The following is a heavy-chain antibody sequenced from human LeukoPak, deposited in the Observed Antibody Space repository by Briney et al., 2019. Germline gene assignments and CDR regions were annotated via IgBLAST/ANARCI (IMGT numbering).Heavy chain of an antibody. CDR2: IIPIFGTA. D-gene: IGHD5-18*01. CDR1: GSTFSSYA. J-gene: IGHJ4*02. Sequence: SVKVSCKASGSTFSSYAISWVRQAPGQGLEWMEGIIPIFGTANYAQKFQGRVTITADESTSTAYMELSSLRSEDTAVYYCARDVIQARYFDYWGQGTLVTVSS. CDR3: ARDVIQARYFDY. V-gene: IGHV1-69*13.